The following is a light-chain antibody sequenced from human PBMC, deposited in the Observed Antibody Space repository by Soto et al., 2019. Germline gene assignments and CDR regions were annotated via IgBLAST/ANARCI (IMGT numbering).Light chain of an antibody. CDR1: QSVSSY. CDR3: QQRNNWPPYT. CDR2: DAS. Sequence: IVLTQSPATLSLSPGARATLSCRAGQSVSSYLAWYQQKPGQAPRLLIYDASNRATGIPARFSGSGSGTDFTLTISSLEPEDFAVYYCQQRNNWPPYTFGQGTKLEIK. J-gene: IGKJ2*01. V-gene: IGKV3-11*01.